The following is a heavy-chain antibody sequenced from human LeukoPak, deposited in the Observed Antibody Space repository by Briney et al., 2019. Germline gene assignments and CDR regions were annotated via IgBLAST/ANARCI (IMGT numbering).Heavy chain of an antibody. CDR2: ISSSGSTI. Sequence: PGGSLRLSCAASGFTFSDYYMSWIRQAPGKGLEWVSYISSSGSTIYYADSVKGRFTISRDNAKNSLYPQMNSLRAEDTAVYYCARDVTVTTKVGFYIDVWGKGTTVTVSS. D-gene: IGHD4-11*01. J-gene: IGHJ6*03. V-gene: IGHV3-11*01. CDR3: ARDVTVTTKVGFYIDV. CDR1: GFTFSDYY.